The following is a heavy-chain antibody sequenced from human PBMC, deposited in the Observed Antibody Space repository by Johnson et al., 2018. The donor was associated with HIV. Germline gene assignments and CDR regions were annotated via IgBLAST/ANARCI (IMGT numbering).Heavy chain of an antibody. CDR2: ISWNSGSI. CDR1: GFTFDDYA. J-gene: IGHJ3*02. V-gene: IGHV3-9*01. D-gene: IGHD6-6*01. Sequence: QLVESGGGLVQPGRSLRLSCAASGFTFDDYAMHWVRQAPGKGLEWVSGISWNSGSIGYADSVKGRFTISRDTAKNSLYLQMNSLRAEDTALYYCAKGSIAARWGAFDIWGQGTMVTVSS. CDR3: AKGSIAARWGAFDI.